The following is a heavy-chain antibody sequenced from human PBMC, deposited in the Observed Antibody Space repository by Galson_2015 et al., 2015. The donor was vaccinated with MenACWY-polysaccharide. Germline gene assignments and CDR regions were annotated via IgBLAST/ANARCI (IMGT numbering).Heavy chain of an antibody. Sequence: SLRLSCAASGFTFSNYWMSWVRQAPGKGLEWVASIKQYGSNIYYVDSVKGRFTISRDNAKNSLYLQVNSLRVEDTAVYYCARGVTTYDYWGQGTLVPVSS. CDR1: GFTFSNYW. CDR2: IKQYGSNI. D-gene: IGHD2-21*02. V-gene: IGHV3-7*01. J-gene: IGHJ4*02. CDR3: ARGVTTYDY.